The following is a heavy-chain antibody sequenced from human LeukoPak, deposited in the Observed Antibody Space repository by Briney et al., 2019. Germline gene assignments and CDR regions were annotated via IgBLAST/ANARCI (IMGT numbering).Heavy chain of an antibody. CDR1: GGSISSSSYY. J-gene: IGHJ5*02. Sequence: SETLSLTCTVSGGSISSSSYYWGWIRQPPGKGLEWIGSIYYTGTTYYNPSLKSRVTMSVDTSKNQFSLKLSSVTAADTAVYYCARTPGRSWYAEGGYNWFDPWGQGTLVTVSS. CDR2: IYYTGTT. V-gene: IGHV4-39*07. CDR3: ARTPGRSWYAEGGYNWFDP. D-gene: IGHD6-13*01.